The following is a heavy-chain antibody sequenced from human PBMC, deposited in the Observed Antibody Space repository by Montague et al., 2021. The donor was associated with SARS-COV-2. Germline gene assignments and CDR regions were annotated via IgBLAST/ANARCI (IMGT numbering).Heavy chain of an antibody. Sequence: SETLSLTCTVSGGSISSSSYYWGWIRQPPGKLLEWIGSIYYSRYTYQHSSLKSRVTISVDTSKNHFPLRLSFVTAADTAVYYCARSGSWGIFDPWGQGTLVIVSS. CDR1: GGSISSSSYY. CDR2: IYYSRYT. V-gene: IGHV4-39*06. J-gene: IGHJ5*02. CDR3: ARSGSWGIFDP. D-gene: IGHD6-13*01.